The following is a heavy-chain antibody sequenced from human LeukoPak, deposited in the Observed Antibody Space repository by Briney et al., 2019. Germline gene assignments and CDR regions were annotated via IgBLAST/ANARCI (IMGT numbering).Heavy chain of an antibody. D-gene: IGHD3-10*01. J-gene: IGHJ4*02. CDR1: GFTFSSYG. Sequence: GGSLRLSCAASGFTFSSYGFHGVRQAPGKGLEGVAVISYDGRNKYYADSVKGRFTISRDNSKNTLYLQMNSLRAEDTAVYYCARAAGEVILWFGELFVYFDYWGQGTLVTVSS. V-gene: IGHV3-30*19. CDR3: ARAAGEVILWFGELFVYFDY. CDR2: ISYDGRNK.